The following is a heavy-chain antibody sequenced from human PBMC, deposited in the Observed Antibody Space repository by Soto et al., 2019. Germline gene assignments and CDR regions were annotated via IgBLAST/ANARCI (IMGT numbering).Heavy chain of an antibody. V-gene: IGHV4-4*02. CDR2: IFHNGNT. Sequence: QVQLQESGPGLVKPSGTLSLTCAVSGGSISSSNWWSWVRQPPGKGLEWIGEIFHNGNTYSNPSLTGRVTMSVDKSKNQFPLNLNSVTAADTAVYYCASRTYAMDVWCQGTTVTVSS. J-gene: IGHJ6*02. CDR1: GGSISSSNW. CDR3: ASRTYAMDV.